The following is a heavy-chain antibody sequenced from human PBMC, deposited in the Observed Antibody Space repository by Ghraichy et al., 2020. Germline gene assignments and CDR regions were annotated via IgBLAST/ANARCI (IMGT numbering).Heavy chain of an antibody. CDR1: GYSISNGYY. J-gene: IGHJ5*02. CDR3: ARHVWGSGYPNWFDP. D-gene: IGHD3-22*01. CDR2: IHYSGIT. Sequence: PETLSLTCAVSGYSISNGYYWGWIRQPPGKGLEYIGSIHYSGITHYKPSLKSRVTISVDTSKNQFSLKLSSVTAADTAVYYCARHVWGSGYPNWFDPWGQGTLVTVSS. V-gene: IGHV4-38-2*01.